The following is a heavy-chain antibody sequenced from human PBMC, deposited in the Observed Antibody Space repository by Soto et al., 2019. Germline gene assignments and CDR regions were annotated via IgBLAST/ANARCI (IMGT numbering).Heavy chain of an antibody. CDR3: AKSIVVVPAAKPWGHYYYYGMDV. CDR1: GFTFSSYG. D-gene: IGHD2-2*02. CDR2: ISYDGSNK. Sequence: GGSLRLSCAASGFTFSSYGMHWVRQAPGKGLEWVAVISYDGSNKYYADSVKGRFTISRDNSKNTLYLQMNSLRAEDTAVYYCAKSIVVVPAAKPWGHYYYYGMDVWGQGTTVTVSS. V-gene: IGHV3-30*18. J-gene: IGHJ6*02.